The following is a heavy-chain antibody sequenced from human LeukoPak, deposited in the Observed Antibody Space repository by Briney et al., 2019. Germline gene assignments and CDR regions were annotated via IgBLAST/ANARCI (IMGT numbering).Heavy chain of an antibody. Sequence: TGGSLRLSCAASGFTFDDYAMHWVRQAPGKGLEWVSGISWNSGSIGYADSVKGRFTISRDNAKNSLYLQMNSLRAEDTALYYCAKGSATVTTVGGFDYWGQGTLVTASS. V-gene: IGHV3-9*01. CDR2: ISWNSGSI. J-gene: IGHJ4*02. CDR1: GFTFDDYA. CDR3: AKGSATVTTVGGFDY. D-gene: IGHD4-17*01.